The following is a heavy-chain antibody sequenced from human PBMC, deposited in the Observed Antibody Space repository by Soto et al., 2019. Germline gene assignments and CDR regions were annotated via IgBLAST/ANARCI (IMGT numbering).Heavy chain of an antibody. V-gene: IGHV3-23*01. J-gene: IGHJ6*03. CDR2: ISGSGGST. CDR3: AKAGSYCSGGSCYSGNNYYYYYMDV. CDR1: GFTFSSYA. Sequence: GGSLRLSCAASGFTFSSYAMSWVRQAPGKGLEWVSAISGSGGSTYYADSVKGRFTISRDNSKNTLYLQMNSLRAEDTAVYYCAKAGSYCSGGSCYSGNNYYYYYMDVWGKGTTVTVSS. D-gene: IGHD2-15*01.